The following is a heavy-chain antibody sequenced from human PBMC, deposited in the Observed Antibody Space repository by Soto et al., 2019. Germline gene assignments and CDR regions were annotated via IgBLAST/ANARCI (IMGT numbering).Heavy chain of an antibody. CDR1: GGSISSSNW. J-gene: IGHJ3*02. D-gene: IGHD6-6*01. CDR3: AREVAARPGLGAFDI. V-gene: IGHV4-4*02. CDR2: IYHSGST. Sequence: SETLSLTCAVSGGSISSSNWWSWVRQPPGKGLEWIGEIYHSGSTNYNPSLKSRVTISVDKSKNQFSLKLSSVTAADTAVYYCAREVAARPGLGAFDIWGQGTMVTVSS.